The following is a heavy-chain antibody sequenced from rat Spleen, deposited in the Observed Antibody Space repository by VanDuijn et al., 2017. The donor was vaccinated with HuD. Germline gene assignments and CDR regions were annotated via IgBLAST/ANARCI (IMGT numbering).Heavy chain of an antibody. V-gene: IGHV5-35*01. D-gene: IGHD1-10*01. Sequence: EVQLVESGGGLVQPGSPLKLSCAASGFSFRSNWLNWIRQAPGKGLEWIASINPDGSSIYYPDTVKGRFVISKENAKNTGYLQMNNLRYEDTAIYYCTSRGNNYRNWFANWGQGTLVTVSS. CDR2: INPDGSSI. CDR1: GFSFRSNW. CDR3: TSRGNNYRNWFAN. J-gene: IGHJ3*01.